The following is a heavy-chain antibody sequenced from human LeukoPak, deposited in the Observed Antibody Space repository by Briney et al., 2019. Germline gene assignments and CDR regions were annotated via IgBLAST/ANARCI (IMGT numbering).Heavy chain of an antibody. V-gene: IGHV3-53*01. CDR3: ATYSSSSRNYYYYYYMDV. Sequence: PGGSLRLSCAASGFTVSSNYMSWVRQAPGKGLDWVSVIYSGGSTYYADSVKGRFTISRDNSKNTPYLQMSSLRAEDTAVYYCATYSSSSRNYYYYYYMDVWGKGTTVTVSS. CDR2: IYSGGST. J-gene: IGHJ6*03. CDR1: GFTVSSNY. D-gene: IGHD6-6*01.